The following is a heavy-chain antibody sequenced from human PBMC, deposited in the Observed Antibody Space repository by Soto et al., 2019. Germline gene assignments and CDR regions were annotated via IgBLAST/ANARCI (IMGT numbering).Heavy chain of an antibody. V-gene: IGHV4-4*07. D-gene: IGHD2-2*01. Sequence: SETLSLTCSVSGGSISSYYWSWMWQPAGKGLEWIGRIYTSGSINYNPSLKSRVTMSVDTSKNQFSLKLSSVTAADTAVYYCARDQGYCSSTSCSNWFDPWGQGTLVTVSS. CDR3: ARDQGYCSSTSCSNWFDP. J-gene: IGHJ5*02. CDR1: GGSISSYY. CDR2: IYTSGSI.